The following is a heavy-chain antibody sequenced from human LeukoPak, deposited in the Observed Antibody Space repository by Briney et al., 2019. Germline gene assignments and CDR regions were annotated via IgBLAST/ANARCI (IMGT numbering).Heavy chain of an antibody. Sequence: SETLSLTCTVSGYSISSGYYWGWIRQPPGKGLEWTGSIDHSGSTYYNPSLKSRITISVDTSKNQFSLKLSSVTAADTAVYYCARDDIMDDSSGYPLTHWGQGTLVTVSS. CDR3: ARDDIMDDSSGYPLTH. CDR1: GYSISSGYY. V-gene: IGHV4-38-2*02. J-gene: IGHJ4*02. D-gene: IGHD3-22*01. CDR2: IDHSGST.